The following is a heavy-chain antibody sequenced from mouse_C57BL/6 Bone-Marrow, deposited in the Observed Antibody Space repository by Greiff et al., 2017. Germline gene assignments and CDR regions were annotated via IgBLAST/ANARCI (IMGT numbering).Heavy chain of an antibody. CDR2: ISSGSSTI. D-gene: IGHD3-2*02. J-gene: IGHJ4*01. CDR3: ARQAGQGYAMDY. Sequence: EVKLMESGGGLVKPGGSLKLSCAASGFTFSDFGMHWVRQAPEKGLEWVAYISSGSSTIYYADTVKGRFTISRDNAKNTLFLQMTSLRSEDTAMYYCARQAGQGYAMDYWGQGTSVTVSS. V-gene: IGHV5-17*01. CDR1: GFTFSDFG.